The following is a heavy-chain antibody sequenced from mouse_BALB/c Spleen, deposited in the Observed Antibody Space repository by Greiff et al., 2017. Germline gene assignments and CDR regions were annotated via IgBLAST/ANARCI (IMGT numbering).Heavy chain of an antibody. Sequence: EVKLVESGGGLVKPGGSLKLSCAASGFTFSDYYMYWVRQTPEKRLEWVATISDGGSYTYYPDSVKGRFTISRDNAKNNLYLQMSSLKSEDTAMYYCARDGNYSYFDYWGQGTTLTVSS. CDR3: ARDGNYSYFDY. CDR2: ISDGGSYT. CDR1: GFTFSDYY. J-gene: IGHJ2*01. D-gene: IGHD2-1*01. V-gene: IGHV5-4*02.